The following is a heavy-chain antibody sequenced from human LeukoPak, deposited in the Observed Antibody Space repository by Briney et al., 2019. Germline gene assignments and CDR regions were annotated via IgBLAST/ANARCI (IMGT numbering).Heavy chain of an antibody. CDR2: ISAGASRT. Sequence: SGGSLRLSCAASGFTFSTYAMTWVRQAPGKGLEWVSGISAGASRTYYTDSVRGRFTISRDNSENTLYLQMNSLRAEDTAVYYCAKYATRETFFGDYWGQGTLIAVSS. V-gene: IGHV3-23*01. J-gene: IGHJ4*02. CDR1: GFTFSTYA. D-gene: IGHD2-8*01. CDR3: AKYATRETFFGDY.